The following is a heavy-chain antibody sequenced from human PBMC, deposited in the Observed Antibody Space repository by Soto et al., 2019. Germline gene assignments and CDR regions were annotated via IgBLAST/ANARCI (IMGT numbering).Heavy chain of an antibody. CDR1: GGSISSGDYY. CDR3: ARESVLRFLEGSSRFDP. CDR2: IYYSGST. D-gene: IGHD3-3*01. J-gene: IGHJ5*02. V-gene: IGHV4-30-4*01. Sequence: SETLSLTCTVSGGSISSGDYYWSWIRQPPGKGLEWIGYIYYSGSTYYNPSLKSRVTISVDTSKNQFSLKLSSVTAADTAVYYCARESVLRFLEGSSRFDPWGQGTLVTVSS.